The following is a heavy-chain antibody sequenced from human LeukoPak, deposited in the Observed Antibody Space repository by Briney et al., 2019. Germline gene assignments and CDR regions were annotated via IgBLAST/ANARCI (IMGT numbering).Heavy chain of an antibody. V-gene: IGHV4-59*01. CDR1: GGSISSCY. D-gene: IGHD3-22*01. Sequence: SETLSLTCTVSGGSISSCYWSWIRQPPGKGLEWIGYIYYSGSTNYNPSLKSRVTISVDTSKNQFSLKLSSVTAADTAVYYCARDSYYYDSSGYYRSNDAFDIWGQGTMVTVSS. CDR2: IYYSGST. J-gene: IGHJ3*02. CDR3: ARDSYYYDSSGYYRSNDAFDI.